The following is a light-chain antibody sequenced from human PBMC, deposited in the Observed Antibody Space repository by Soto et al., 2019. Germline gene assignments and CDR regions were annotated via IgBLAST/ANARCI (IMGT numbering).Light chain of an antibody. CDR3: QQYDSSPLT. V-gene: IGKV3-20*01. CDR2: AAS. Sequence: EIVLTQSPGTLSLSPGERATLSCRASQSVSSSYLAWYQQKPGQAPRLLIYAASSRATGIPDRFSGSGSGTDFTLTISRLEPEAFAVYYCQQYDSSPLTFGPGTKVDIK. J-gene: IGKJ3*01. CDR1: QSVSSSY.